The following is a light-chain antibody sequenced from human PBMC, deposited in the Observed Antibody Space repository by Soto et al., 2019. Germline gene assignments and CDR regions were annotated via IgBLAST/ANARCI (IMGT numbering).Light chain of an antibody. CDR2: EVS. CDR3: CSYVGSSSWV. Sequence: QSALTQPASVSGSPGQSITASCTGTSSDVGSYNLVSWYQQHPGEAPKLIIYEVSKRPSGVSNRFSASKSGNTASLTISGLQAEDEADYYCCSYVGSSSWVFGGGTKVTVL. J-gene: IGLJ3*02. V-gene: IGLV2-23*02. CDR1: SSDVGSYNL.